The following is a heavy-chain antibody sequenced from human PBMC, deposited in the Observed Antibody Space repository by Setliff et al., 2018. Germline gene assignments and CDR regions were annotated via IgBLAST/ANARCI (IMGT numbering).Heavy chain of an antibody. Sequence: SGPTLVNPTQTLPLTCTFSGFSLSTSGVGVGWIRQPPGKALEWLALIYWDDDKRYSPSLKSRLTITKDTSKNQVVLTMTNMDPVDTATYYCAHRRGDYYDSSGYYYDYWGQGTLVTVSS. CDR3: AHRRGDYYDSSGYYYDY. CDR1: GFSLSTSGVG. CDR2: IYWDDDK. D-gene: IGHD3-22*01. J-gene: IGHJ4*02. V-gene: IGHV2-5*02.